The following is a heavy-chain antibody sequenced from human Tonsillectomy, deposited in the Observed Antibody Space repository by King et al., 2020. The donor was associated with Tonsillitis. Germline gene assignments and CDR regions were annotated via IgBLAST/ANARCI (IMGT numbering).Heavy chain of an antibody. D-gene: IGHD1-26*01. CDR2: IYQSGSA. CDR3: ARESRGRATDY. CDR1: GGSISSSNW. Sequence: LKLQESGPGLVKPSGTLALTCAVSGGSISSSNWWSWVRQPPGKRLEWIGEIYQSGSANYNPSLKSRVTTSVDKSRNQFSLKLSSVTAADTAVYYCARESRGRATDYWGQGTLVTVPS. J-gene: IGHJ4*02. V-gene: IGHV4-4*02.